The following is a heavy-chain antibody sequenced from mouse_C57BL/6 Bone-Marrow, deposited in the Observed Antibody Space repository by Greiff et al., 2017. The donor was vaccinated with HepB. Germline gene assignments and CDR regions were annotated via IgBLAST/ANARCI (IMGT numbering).Heavy chain of an antibody. D-gene: IGHD2-4*01. CDR3: ARVIYYDYDGLFAY. CDR1: GYTFTDYN. CDR2: INPNNGGT. Sequence: EVQLQQSGPELVKPGASVKMSCKASGYTFTDYNMHWVKQSHGKSLAWIGYINPNNGGTSYNQKFKGKATLTVNKSSSTAYMELRSLTSEDSAVYYCARVIYYDYDGLFAYWGQGTLVTVSA. J-gene: IGHJ3*01. V-gene: IGHV1-22*01.